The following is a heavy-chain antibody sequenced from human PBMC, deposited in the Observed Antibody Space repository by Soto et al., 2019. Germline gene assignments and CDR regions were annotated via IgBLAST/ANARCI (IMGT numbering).Heavy chain of an antibody. Sequence: GGSLKLACAASGFTCSSYRMHWVRQAPGKGLVWVSRINSDGSSTSYADSVKGRFTISRDNAKNTLYLQMNSLRAEDTAVYYCARAPPGGASITIYGMDVWGQGTTVTVSS. V-gene: IGHV3-74*01. CDR1: GFTCSSYR. J-gene: IGHJ6*02. CDR3: ARAPPGGASITIYGMDV. D-gene: IGHD3-9*01. CDR2: INSDGSST.